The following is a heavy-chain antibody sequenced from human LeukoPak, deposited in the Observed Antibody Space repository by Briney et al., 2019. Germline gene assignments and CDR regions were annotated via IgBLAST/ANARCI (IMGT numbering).Heavy chain of an antibody. CDR1: GYTFTNYA. Sequence: ASVKVSCKASGYTFTNYAVNWVRQAPGQGLEWMGWINPNTGNPTYAQGFTGRFVFSLDTSVSTTYLQISSLKAEDTALYYCARAYQRLGELSLPDYWGQGTLVTVSS. CDR3: ARAYQRLGELSLPDY. J-gene: IGHJ4*02. D-gene: IGHD3-16*02. CDR2: INPNTGNP. V-gene: IGHV7-4-1*02.